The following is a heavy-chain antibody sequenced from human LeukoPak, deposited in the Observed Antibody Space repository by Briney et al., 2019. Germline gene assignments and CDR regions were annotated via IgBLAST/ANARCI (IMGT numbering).Heavy chain of an antibody. CDR3: ARRYYYDSGDAFDI. V-gene: IGHV4-59*01. CDR1: GFTFSSYA. Sequence: EPGGSLRLSCAASGFTFSSYAMSWIRQPPGKGLEWIGYIYYSGSTNYNPSLKSRVTISVDTSKNQFSLKLSSVTAADTAVYYCARRYYYDSGDAFDIWGQGTMVTVSS. D-gene: IGHD3-22*01. J-gene: IGHJ3*02. CDR2: IYYSGST.